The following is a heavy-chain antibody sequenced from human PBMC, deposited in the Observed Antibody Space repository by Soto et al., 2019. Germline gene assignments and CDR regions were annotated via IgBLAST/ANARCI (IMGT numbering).Heavy chain of an antibody. CDR3: ARDQVPAAMEGRYYYYGMDV. J-gene: IGHJ6*02. CDR1: GYTFTSYA. V-gene: IGHV1-3*05. CDR2: INAGNGNT. Sequence: QVQLVQSGAEEKKPGASVKVSCKASGYTFTSYAMHWVRQAPGQRLEWMGWINAGNGNTKYSQKFQGRVTITRDTSASTAYMELSSLRSEDTAVYYCARDQVPAAMEGRYYYYGMDVWGQGTTVTVSS. D-gene: IGHD2-2*01.